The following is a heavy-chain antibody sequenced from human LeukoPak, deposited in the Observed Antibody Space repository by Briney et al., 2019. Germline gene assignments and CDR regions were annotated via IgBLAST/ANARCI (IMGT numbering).Heavy chain of an antibody. V-gene: IGHV4-39*02. D-gene: IGHD2-2*01. CDR3: ATEDVVVPTAAQRPIDF. J-gene: IGHJ4*02. CDR1: GGSIRNSSFF. CDR2: IYYSGST. Sequence: SETLSLTCTVSGGSIRNSSFFWGWVRQSPGKGREWIASIYYSGSTYYNPSLKSRVTITLDTSKNQFSLTLNSVTAADTAVYYCATEDVVVPTAAQRPIDFWGQGKLVTVSS.